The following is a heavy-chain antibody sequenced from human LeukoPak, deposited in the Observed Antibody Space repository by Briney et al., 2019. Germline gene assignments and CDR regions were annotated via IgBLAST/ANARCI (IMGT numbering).Heavy chain of an antibody. J-gene: IGHJ5*02. CDR2: INPSGGST. V-gene: IGHV1-46*01. Sequence: ASVKVSCKASGYTFTSYYMHWVRQAPGQGLEWMGIINPSGGSTSYAQKFQGRVTMTRDTSTSTVYMELSSLRSEDTAVYYCARSCGGEYGDPSNNWFDPWGQGTLVTVSS. CDR1: GYTFTSYY. CDR3: ARSCGGEYGDPSNNWFDP. D-gene: IGHD4-17*01.